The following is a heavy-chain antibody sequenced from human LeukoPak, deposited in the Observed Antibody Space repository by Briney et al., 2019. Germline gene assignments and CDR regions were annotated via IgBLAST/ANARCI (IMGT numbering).Heavy chain of an antibody. D-gene: IGHD5-24*01. CDR1: GFTFSSYG. CDR3: ARSIRGYSYMLDY. CDR2: VSYEGSTV. Sequence: GGSRRLSCTPSGFTFSSYGMHWVRQAPGKGLEWVAVVSYEGSTVYYADSVKGRFTISRDNSKNTLHLQMNGLRAEDTAVYFCARSIRGYSYMLDYWGQGTLVTVPS. V-gene: IGHV3-30*03. J-gene: IGHJ4*02.